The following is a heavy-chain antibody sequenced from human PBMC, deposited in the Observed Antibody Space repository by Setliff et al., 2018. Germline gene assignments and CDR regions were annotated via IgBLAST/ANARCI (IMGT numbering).Heavy chain of an antibody. V-gene: IGHV4-61*09. CDR2: IQTSGTT. D-gene: IGHD2-8*01. J-gene: IGHJ6*03. CDR3: AREDGPNYYYYYMDI. Sequence: PSETLSLTCTVSGGSISSGNYYWSWIRQPAGKGLEWIGHIQTSGTTNYNPSIKSRVTISVDTSKNQFSLKLSAVTAADTAVYFCAREDGPNYYYYYMDIWGKGTTVTVSS. CDR1: GGSISSGNYY.